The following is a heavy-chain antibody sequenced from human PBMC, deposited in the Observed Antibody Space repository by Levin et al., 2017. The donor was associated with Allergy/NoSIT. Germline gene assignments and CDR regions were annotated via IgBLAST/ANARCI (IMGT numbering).Heavy chain of an antibody. J-gene: IGHJ5*02. CDR1: GFTVSSNY. V-gene: IGHV3-66*02. CDR2: IYSDDTT. D-gene: IGHD3-10*01. Sequence: PGGSLRLSCAASGFTVSSNYMSWVRQAPGKGLQWVSLIYSDDTTYYADSVKGRFTIPRDNSKNTLHLQMNSLRTEDTAVYYCARGLWFGVGDPWGQGTLVTVSS. CDR3: ARGLWFGVGDP.